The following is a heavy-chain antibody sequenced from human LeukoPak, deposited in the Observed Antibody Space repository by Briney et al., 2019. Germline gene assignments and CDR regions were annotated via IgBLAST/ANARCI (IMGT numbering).Heavy chain of an antibody. V-gene: IGHV4-4*02. CDR3: AKNGFYCLEF. Sequence: SETLSLTCAVSGGSISSNDRWSWVRQPPGKGLEWIGEMHHAGSINYNPSLKSRATISVDKSKNQFSLKLSSVTAADTAVYHCAKNGFYCLEFWGQGTLVTVSS. CDR2: MHHAGSI. J-gene: IGHJ4*02. D-gene: IGHD3-3*01. CDR1: GGSISSNDR.